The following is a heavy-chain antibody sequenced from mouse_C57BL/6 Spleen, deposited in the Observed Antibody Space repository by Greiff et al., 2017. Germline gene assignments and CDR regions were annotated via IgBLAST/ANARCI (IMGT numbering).Heavy chain of an antibody. Sequence: QVQLQQPGAELVKPGASVKMSCKASGYTFTSYWMHWVKQRPGQGLEWIGVINPSDGYTNYNQKFKGKATLTVDTASSTAYMQLSSLTSEDCAVYYWATWHYYCSSGVFAYWGQGTLVTVSA. CDR2: INPSDGYT. CDR1: GYTFTSYW. CDR3: ATWHYYCSSGVFAY. J-gene: IGHJ3*01. V-gene: IGHV1-59*01. D-gene: IGHD1-1*01.